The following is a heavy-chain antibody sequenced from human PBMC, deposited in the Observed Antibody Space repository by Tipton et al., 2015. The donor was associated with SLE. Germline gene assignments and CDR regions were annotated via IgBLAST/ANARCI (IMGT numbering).Heavy chain of an antibody. CDR1: GGSVSSNPRY. V-gene: IGHV4-31*03. D-gene: IGHD5-12*01. J-gene: IGHJ4*02. CDR3: ARESGYDWGDFDH. CDR2: VYYSGST. Sequence: TLSLTCTVSGGSVSSNPRYWSWIRQPPGKGLEWIGYVYYSGSTYYNPSLKSRVTISVDTSKNQFSLKLRSVTAADTAVYYCARESGYDWGDFDHWGLGTLVTVSS.